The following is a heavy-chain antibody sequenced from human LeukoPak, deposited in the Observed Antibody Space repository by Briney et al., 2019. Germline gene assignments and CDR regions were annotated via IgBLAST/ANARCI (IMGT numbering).Heavy chain of an antibody. CDR1: GDSIRSYY. V-gene: IGHV4-59*01. CDR2: IYDSGST. CDR3: ARVGGTNYYYYGMDV. J-gene: IGHJ6*02. D-gene: IGHD1-1*01. Sequence: PSETLSLTCTVSGDSIRSYYWSWIRQPPGKGLEWIGYIYDSGSTNYNPSLKSRVTISVDTSKNQFSLKLSSVTAADTAVYYCARVGGTNYYYYGMDVWGQGTTVTVSS.